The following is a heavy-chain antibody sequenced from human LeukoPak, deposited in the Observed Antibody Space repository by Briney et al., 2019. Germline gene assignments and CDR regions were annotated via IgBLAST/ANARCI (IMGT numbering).Heavy chain of an antibody. CDR3: ARGGVVVPAAIGYYDILEEGFDP. CDR2: MNPNSGNT. D-gene: IGHD2-2*01. CDR1: GYTFTSYD. Sequence: ASVKVSCKASGYTFTSYDINWVRQATGQGLEWMGWMNPNSGNTGYAQKFQGRVTMTRNTSISTAYMELSSQRSEDTAVYYCARGGVVVPAAIGYYDILEEGFDPWGQGTLVTVSS. V-gene: IGHV1-8*01. J-gene: IGHJ5*02.